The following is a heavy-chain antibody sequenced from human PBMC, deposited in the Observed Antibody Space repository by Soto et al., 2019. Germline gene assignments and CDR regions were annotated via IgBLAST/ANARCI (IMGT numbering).Heavy chain of an antibody. V-gene: IGHV3-33*01. D-gene: IGHD1-7*01. CDR2: IWYDGSNK. CDR3: ARDPTETNYCCYYMDV. Sequence: QVQLVESGGGVVQPGRSLRLSCAASGFTFSRYGMHWVRQAPGKGLEWVAVIWYDGSNKYYEDFVKGRFTISRDNSKNTLYLQMNSRRAEDTAVYYCARDPTETNYCCYYMDVWGKGTTVTVSS. CDR1: GFTFSRYG. J-gene: IGHJ6*03.